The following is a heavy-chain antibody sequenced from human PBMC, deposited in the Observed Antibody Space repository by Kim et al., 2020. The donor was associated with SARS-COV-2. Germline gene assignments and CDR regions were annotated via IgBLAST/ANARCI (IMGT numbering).Heavy chain of an antibody. D-gene: IGHD6-13*01. Sequence: GGSLTLSCVASGFSFAGHAMSWVRQAPGKGLEWVSSLSGGGGSTKYADFVKGRLIISRDNSKSTLYLQMNSLRAEDTAVYYCAKGPAYSSSWYSYYYGM. J-gene: IGHJ6*01. CDR3: AKGPAYSSSWYSYYYGM. V-gene: IGHV3-23*01. CDR1: GFSFAGHA. CDR2: LSGGGGST.